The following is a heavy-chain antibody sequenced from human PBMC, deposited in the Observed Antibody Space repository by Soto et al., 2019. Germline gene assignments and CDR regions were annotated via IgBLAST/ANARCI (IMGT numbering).Heavy chain of an antibody. D-gene: IGHD3-10*01. CDR3: VRDLNGDFYY. J-gene: IGHJ4*02. V-gene: IGHV1-18*01. Sequence: GASVKFSCTASGDSFTTYGMTWVRQTPGHGLEYMGWINVYGGGATYVWKFQDRFTMTTDTSTSTFYMELMSLTSDDTAVYYCVRDLNGDFYYWGQGTAVTVSS. CDR1: GDSFTTYG. CDR2: INVYGGGA.